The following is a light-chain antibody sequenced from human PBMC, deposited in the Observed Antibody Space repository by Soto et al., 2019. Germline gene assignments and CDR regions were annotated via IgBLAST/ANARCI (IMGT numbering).Light chain of an antibody. Sequence: QSALTQPPSASGSLGQSITISCTGTSSDVGGNKYVSWYQQHPGKAPKLMIYDVTRRPSGVPDRFSGSKSGNTASLTVSGLQAEDEADYYRSSYAGDVSFGGGTKLTVL. J-gene: IGLJ2*01. CDR2: DVT. V-gene: IGLV2-8*01. CDR1: SSDVGGNKY. CDR3: SSYAGDVS.